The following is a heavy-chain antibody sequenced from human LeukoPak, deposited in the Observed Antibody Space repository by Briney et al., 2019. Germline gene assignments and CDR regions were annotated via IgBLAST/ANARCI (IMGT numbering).Heavy chain of an antibody. V-gene: IGHV4-59*01. Sequence: SETLSLTCSVSGGSISSYYWSWIRQPPGKGLEWIGYIYYSGSTNYNPALKSRVTISVDTSKNQFSLKLSSVTAADTAVYYCAGNYDILGYFDYWGQGTLVTVSS. J-gene: IGHJ4*02. CDR1: GGSISSYY. CDR3: AGNYDILGYFDY. CDR2: IYYSGST. D-gene: IGHD3-9*01.